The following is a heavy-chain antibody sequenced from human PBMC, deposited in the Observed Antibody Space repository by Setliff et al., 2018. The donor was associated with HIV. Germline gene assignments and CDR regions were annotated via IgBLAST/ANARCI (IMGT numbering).Heavy chain of an antibody. D-gene: IGHD6-13*01. CDR2: INPDCRGT. V-gene: IGHV1-2*06. CDR3: ARGVKGIATTGKYYFDY. Sequence: ASVTVSRKPSGYAFTDYSIHWVRQAPGQGLAWVGRINPDCRGTNYAQTLQGRVTMTRDTSVSTAYMELSRLKSDDTAVFYCARGVKGIATTGKYYFDYWGQGTLVTVSS. J-gene: IGHJ4*02. CDR1: GYAFTDYS.